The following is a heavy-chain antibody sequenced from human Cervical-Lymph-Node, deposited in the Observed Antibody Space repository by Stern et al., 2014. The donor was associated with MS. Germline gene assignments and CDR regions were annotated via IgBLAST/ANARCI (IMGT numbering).Heavy chain of an antibody. V-gene: IGHV2-5*02. CDR2: IYWDDEK. CDR1: GFSLSTSGLG. Sequence: QITLKESGPTLVKPTQTVTLTCSFSGFSLSTSGLGVSWIRQPPGKAPEWLALIYWDDEKRYSPSLKSRLSITKDTSEKQVVLTMTNMDPVDTATYYCAHIGTSRGYIFGVFDYWGQGTLVTVSS. D-gene: IGHD5-18*01. J-gene: IGHJ4*02. CDR3: AHIGTSRGYIFGVFDY.